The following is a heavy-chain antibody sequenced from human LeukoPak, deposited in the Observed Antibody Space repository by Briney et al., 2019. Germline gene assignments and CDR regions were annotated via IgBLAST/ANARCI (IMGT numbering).Heavy chain of an antibody. Sequence: PGGSLRLSCAASGFTFSSYSMNWVRQAPGKGLEWVSYISSSSSTTYYADSVKGRFTISRDNSKNTLYLQMNSLRAEDTAVYYCASDQTGYGSFGAFDIWGQGTMVTVSS. CDR1: GFTFSSYS. CDR2: ISSSSSTT. V-gene: IGHV3-48*01. J-gene: IGHJ3*02. D-gene: IGHD2-15*01. CDR3: ASDQTGYGSFGAFDI.